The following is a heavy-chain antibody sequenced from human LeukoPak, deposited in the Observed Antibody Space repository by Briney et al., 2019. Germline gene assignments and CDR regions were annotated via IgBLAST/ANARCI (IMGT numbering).Heavy chain of an antibody. V-gene: IGHV3-23*01. Sequence: GGSLRLSCAASEFSFSNYALNRVRQAPGKGLEWVSTISTGGGSTYYADSVKGRFTISRDNSKNTLYLQMNSLRADDTAIYYCAKAKGAYGDYYYYYMDVWGKGTTVTVSS. D-gene: IGHD4-17*01. CDR1: EFSFSNYA. CDR3: AKAKGAYGDYYYYYMDV. CDR2: ISTGGGST. J-gene: IGHJ6*03.